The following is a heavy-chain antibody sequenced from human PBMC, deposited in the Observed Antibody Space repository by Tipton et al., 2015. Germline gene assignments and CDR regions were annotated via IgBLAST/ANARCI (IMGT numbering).Heavy chain of an antibody. CDR2: ISAGSST. CDR3: AKLGNYYDMVA. J-gene: IGHJ5*02. CDR1: GFTFSTSG. V-gene: IGHV3-23*01. Sequence: SLRLSCAASGFTFSTSGMSWVRQAPGKGLDWVSAISAGSSTYYEDSVRGRFTVSRDNSKNTVYLQLNSLRAEDTAIYYCAKLGNYYDMVAWGQGTLVTVSS. D-gene: IGHD3-22*01.